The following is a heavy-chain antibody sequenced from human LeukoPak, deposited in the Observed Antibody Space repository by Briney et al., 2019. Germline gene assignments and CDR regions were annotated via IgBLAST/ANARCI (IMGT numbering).Heavy chain of an antibody. J-gene: IGHJ6*03. D-gene: IGHD3-22*01. Sequence: RASETLSLTCTVSGGSISSYYWSWIRQPPGKGLEWVGNIYYSGSTNYNPSLKSRVTISVDTSKNQFSLKLSSVTAADTAVYYCTRGPIAYYYMDVWGKGTTVTISS. V-gene: IGHV4-59*13. CDR2: IYYSGST. CDR1: GGSISSYY. CDR3: TRGPIAYYYMDV.